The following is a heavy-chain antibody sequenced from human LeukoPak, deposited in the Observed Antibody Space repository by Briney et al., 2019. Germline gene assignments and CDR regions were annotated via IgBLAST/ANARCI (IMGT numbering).Heavy chain of an antibody. CDR1: GGSFSGYY. D-gene: IGHD4-17*01. CDR3: ASNSVPTVTTDN. Sequence: SETLSLTCAVYGGSFSGYYWSWIRQPPGKGLEWIGEINHSGSTNYNPSLKSRVTISVDTSKNQFSLKLSSVTAADTAVYYCASNSVPTVTTDNWGQGTLVTVSS. J-gene: IGHJ4*02. V-gene: IGHV4-34*01. CDR2: INHSGST.